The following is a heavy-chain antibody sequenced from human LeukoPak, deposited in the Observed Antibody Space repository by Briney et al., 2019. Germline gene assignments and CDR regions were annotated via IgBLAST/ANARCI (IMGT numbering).Heavy chain of an antibody. CDR3: ARDRHYNSSPSCFDF. J-gene: IGHJ4*02. V-gene: IGHV3-64*04. CDR2: INNNGGST. CDR1: GFTFNNYA. D-gene: IGHD6-13*01. Sequence: PGGSLTVSCSASGFTFNNYAMHWVRQAPGKGLEYVSGINNNGGSTQYADSVKGRFTISRDNAKNSLYLQMNSLRAEDTAVYYCARDRHYNSSPSCFDFWGQGTLVTVSS.